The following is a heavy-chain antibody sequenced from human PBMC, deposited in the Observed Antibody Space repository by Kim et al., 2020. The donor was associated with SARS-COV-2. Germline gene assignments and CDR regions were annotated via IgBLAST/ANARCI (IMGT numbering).Heavy chain of an antibody. Sequence: YYADPVKGRFTISRDNSKNTLYLQMNSLRAEDTAVYYCAKDQVVVLLADYWGQGTLVTVSS. CDR3: AKDQVVVLLADY. J-gene: IGHJ4*02. D-gene: IGHD3-22*01. V-gene: IGHV3-23*01.